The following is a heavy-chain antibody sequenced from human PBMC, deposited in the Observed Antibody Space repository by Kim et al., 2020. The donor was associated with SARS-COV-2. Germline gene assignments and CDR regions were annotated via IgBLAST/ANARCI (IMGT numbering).Heavy chain of an antibody. Sequence: GESLKISCKGSGYSFTSYWISRVRQMPGKGLEWMGRIDPSDSYTNYSPSFQGHVTISADKSISTAYLQWSSLKASDTAMYYCARHEGVYYDSSGYYDYWGQGTLVTVSS. J-gene: IGHJ4*02. CDR3: ARHEGVYYDSSGYYDY. D-gene: IGHD3-22*01. CDR1: GYSFTSYW. V-gene: IGHV5-10-1*01. CDR2: IDPSDSYT.